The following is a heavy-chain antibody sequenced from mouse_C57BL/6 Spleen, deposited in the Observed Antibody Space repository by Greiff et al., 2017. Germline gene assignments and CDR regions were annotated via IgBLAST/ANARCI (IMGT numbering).Heavy chain of an antibody. J-gene: IGHJ2*01. Sequence: QVQLQQSGAELARPGASVKLSCKASGYTFTSYGISWVKQRTGQGLEWIGEIYPRSGNTYYNEKFKGKATLTADKSSSTAYMELRSLTSEDSAVYFCARYTITTVVADYWGQGTTLTVSS. D-gene: IGHD1-1*01. CDR3: ARYTITTVVADY. CDR2: IYPRSGNT. V-gene: IGHV1-81*01. CDR1: GYTFTSYG.